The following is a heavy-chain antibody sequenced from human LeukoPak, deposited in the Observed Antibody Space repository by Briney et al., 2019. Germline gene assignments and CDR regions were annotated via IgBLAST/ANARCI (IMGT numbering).Heavy chain of an antibody. D-gene: IGHD6-19*01. CDR3: ARESPQWRAFDI. J-gene: IGHJ3*02. CDR1: GYTFTGYY. CDR2: ISAYNGNT. Sequence: ASVKVSCKASGYTFTGYYMHWVRQAPGQGLEWMGWISAYNGNTNYAQKLQGRVTMTTDTSTSTAYMELRSLRSDDTAVYYCARESPQWRAFDIWGQGTMVTVSS. V-gene: IGHV1-18*04.